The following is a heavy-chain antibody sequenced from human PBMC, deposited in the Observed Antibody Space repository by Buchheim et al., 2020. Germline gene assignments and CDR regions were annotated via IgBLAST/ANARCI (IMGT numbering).Heavy chain of an antibody. V-gene: IGHV3-23*01. Sequence: EVQLLESGGGLVQPGGSLRLSCAASGFTFSSYAMSWVRQAPGKGLEWVSAISGSGGSTYYADSVKGRFTISSDNSKNTLYLQMNSLRAEDTAVYYCANCIAARRRYYYYGMDVWGQGTT. J-gene: IGHJ6*02. CDR2: ISGSGGST. CDR3: ANCIAARRRYYYYGMDV. D-gene: IGHD6-6*01. CDR1: GFTFSSYA.